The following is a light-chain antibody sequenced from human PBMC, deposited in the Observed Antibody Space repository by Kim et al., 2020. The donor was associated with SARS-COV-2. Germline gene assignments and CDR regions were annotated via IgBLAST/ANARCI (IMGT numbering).Light chain of an antibody. J-gene: IGLJ2*01. CDR3: CSYAGSYGVV. CDR2: DVS. V-gene: IGLV2-11*01. CDR1: SSDVGGYNY. Sequence: GQSDTICSAGPSSDVGGYNYVSWYQQHPGKAPKLMIYDVSKRPSGVPDRFSGSKSGNTAYLTISGLQAEDEADYYCCSYAGSYGVVFGGGTQLTVL.